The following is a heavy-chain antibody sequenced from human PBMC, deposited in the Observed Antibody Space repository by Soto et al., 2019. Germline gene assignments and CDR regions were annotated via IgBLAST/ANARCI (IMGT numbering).Heavy chain of an antibody. CDR2: IGGTGDQI. J-gene: IGHJ4*02. CDR3: AKAPWRQFPPYFAH. CDR1: GFTFSSYA. V-gene: IGHV3-23*01. D-gene: IGHD2-21*01. Sequence: PGGSLRLACAASGFTFSSYAMTWVRQAPGKGLEWVSAIGGTGDQIFYADSVRGRFTISRDNSKNTLYLQMNSLRAEDTAVYSCAKAPWRQFPPYFAHWGQGTLVTVSS.